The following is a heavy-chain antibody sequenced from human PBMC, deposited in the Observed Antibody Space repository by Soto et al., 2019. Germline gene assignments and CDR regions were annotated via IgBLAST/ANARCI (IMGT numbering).Heavy chain of an antibody. V-gene: IGHV3-30*18. CDR3: AKDIGEVGATALFDY. CDR1: GFTFSSYG. J-gene: IGHJ4*02. Sequence: PGGSLRLSCAASGFTFSSYGMHWVRQAPGKGLEWVAVISYDGSNKYYADSVKGRFTISRDNSKNTLYLQMNSLRAEDTAVYYCAKDIGEVGATALFDYWGQGTLVPVSS. CDR2: ISYDGSNK. D-gene: IGHD1-26*01.